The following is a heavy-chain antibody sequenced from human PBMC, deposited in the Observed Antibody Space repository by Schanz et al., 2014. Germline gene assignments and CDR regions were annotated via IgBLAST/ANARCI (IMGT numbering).Heavy chain of an antibody. CDR1: GFTFSSYA. D-gene: IGHD6-25*01. V-gene: IGHV3-23*01. J-gene: IGHJ4*02. CDR2: ISGSGGST. Sequence: VHLLESGGGLVEPGGSLRLSCAASGFTFSSYAMSWVRQAPGKGLEWVSAISGSGGSTYYADSVKGRFTISRDNSKNTLYLQMNSLRAEDTAVYYCAKVRYSSGWRGDYFDEWGQGTLVTVAS. CDR3: AKVRYSSGWRGDYFDE.